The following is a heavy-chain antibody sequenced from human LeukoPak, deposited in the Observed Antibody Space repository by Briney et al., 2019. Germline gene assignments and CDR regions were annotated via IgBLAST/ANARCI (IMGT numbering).Heavy chain of an antibody. CDR1: GGSISSGDYY. CDR2: IYYGGST. V-gene: IGHV4-30-4*01. Sequence: SETLSLTCTVSGGSISSGDYYWSWIRQPPGKGLEWIGYIYYGGSTYYNPSLKSRVTILVDTSKNQFSLKLSSVTAADTAVYYCARTNSETLAAAGHYYFDYWGQGTLVTVSS. J-gene: IGHJ4*02. CDR3: ARTNSETLAAAGHYYFDY. D-gene: IGHD6-13*01.